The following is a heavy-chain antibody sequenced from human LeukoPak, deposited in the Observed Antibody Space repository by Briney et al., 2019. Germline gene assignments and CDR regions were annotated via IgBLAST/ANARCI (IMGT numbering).Heavy chain of an antibody. CDR2: ININSGGI. CDR3: ARDRDGGVGTIDY. D-gene: IGHD3-3*01. J-gene: IGHJ4*02. Sequence: ASVKVSCKASGYTFIDYWIHWVRQAPGQGHEWMGRININSGGINYAEKFQGRVTMTRATSISTAYMELSRLRFDDTAVYYCARDRDGGVGTIDYWGQGTLVPVSS. V-gene: IGHV1-2*06. CDR1: GYTFIDYW.